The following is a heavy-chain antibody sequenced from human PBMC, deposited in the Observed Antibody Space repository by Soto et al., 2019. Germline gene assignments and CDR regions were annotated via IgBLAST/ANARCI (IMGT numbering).Heavy chain of an antibody. J-gene: IGHJ4*02. CDR2: INQSGTT. CDR3: ARRVTILYYFDS. CDR1: GGAFRDYY. Sequence: PSETLSPPRPCLGGAFRDYYWGRVPQPPVKGLEWIGEINQSGTTNYNPSLKSRFTISVDRSKNQFSLKLGSVTAADTAVYYCARRVTILYYFDSWGQGTQVTVSS. D-gene: IGHD3-9*01. V-gene: IGHV4-34*01.